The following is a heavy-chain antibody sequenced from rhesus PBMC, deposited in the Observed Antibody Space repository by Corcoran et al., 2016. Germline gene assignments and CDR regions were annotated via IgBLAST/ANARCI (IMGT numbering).Heavy chain of an antibody. CDR3: ARAGQWVQGFDY. D-gene: IGHD5-24*01. V-gene: IGHV4-106*01. Sequence: QVQLQESGPGLVKPSETLSLTCAVSGGSISDDYYWSWIRQPPGKGLEWIGYIYGSGGGTNYNPSLKTRVTISIDTSKNQFSLKLSSVTAADTAVYYCARAGQWVQGFDYWGQGVLVTVSS. J-gene: IGHJ4*01. CDR1: GGSISDDYY. CDR2: IYGSGGGT.